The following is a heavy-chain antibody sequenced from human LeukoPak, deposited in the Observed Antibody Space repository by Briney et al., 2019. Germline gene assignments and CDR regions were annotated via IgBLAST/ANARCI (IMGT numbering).Heavy chain of an antibody. CDR1: GFTFSSYA. V-gene: IGHV3-23*01. CDR3: AKGIGSSWHFDY. CDR2: ISGSGGST. J-gene: IGHJ4*02. D-gene: IGHD6-13*01. Sequence: GGFLRLSCAASGFTFSSYAMSWVRQAPGKGLEWVSGISGSGGSTNYADSVKGRFTISRDNSKNMMYLQMNSLRAEDTAVYYRAKGIGSSWHFDYWGQGTLVTVSS.